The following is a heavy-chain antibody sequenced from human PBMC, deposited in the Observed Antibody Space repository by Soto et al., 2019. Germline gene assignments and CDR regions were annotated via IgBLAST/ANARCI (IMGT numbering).Heavy chain of an antibody. Sequence: QVQLVQSGAEVKKPGSSVKVSCKASGGTFGRYTLSWVRQAPGQGLEWMGWIIPILETANYARRFQGRLTITADTAPGTAYMDLSGLKSADTGVYYCARGGKLGGDLDVWGKGTGVTVSS. J-gene: IGHJ6*04. CDR2: IIPILETA. CDR3: ARGGKLGGDLDV. V-gene: IGHV1-69*08. CDR1: GGTFGRYT. D-gene: IGHD3-10*01.